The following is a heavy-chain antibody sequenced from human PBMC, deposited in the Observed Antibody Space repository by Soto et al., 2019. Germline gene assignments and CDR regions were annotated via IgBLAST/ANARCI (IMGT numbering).Heavy chain of an antibody. J-gene: IGHJ5*01. V-gene: IGHV2-5*01. Sequence: SGPTLVNPTDTRRLNCNFSGFSVSTRGAGVGWIRQPAGKALEWLAHIYWNDDNHYSPSLKSRLTITKDTSKNQVVLTMTNMAPVDTASYYCARSDPTAQTWFDSWGQGTLVTVSS. CDR1: GFSVSTRGAG. CDR3: ARSDPTAQTWFDS. CDR2: IYWNDDN. D-gene: IGHD5-18*01.